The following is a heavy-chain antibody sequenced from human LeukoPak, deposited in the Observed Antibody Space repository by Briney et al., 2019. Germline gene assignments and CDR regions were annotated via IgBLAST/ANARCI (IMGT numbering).Heavy chain of an antibody. CDR2: ISGSGSTI. J-gene: IGHJ6*03. Sequence: PGGSLRLSCAASGFTFSSYEMSWVRQAPGKGLEWVSYISGSGSTIYYADSVQGRFTISRDNAKNSLYLQMNSLRAEDTAVYYCAREGTPSGSFNHYYYYMDVWGKGTTVTVSS. CDR3: AREGTPSGSFNHYYYYMDV. CDR1: GFTFSSYE. D-gene: IGHD3-10*01. V-gene: IGHV3-48*03.